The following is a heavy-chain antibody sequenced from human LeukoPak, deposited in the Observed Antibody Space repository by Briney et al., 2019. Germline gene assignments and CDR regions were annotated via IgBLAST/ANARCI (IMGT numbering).Heavy chain of an antibody. Sequence: SETLSLTCTVSGVSISSYYWSWIRQPPGKGLERIGYIYYSENTNYNSSLKSRVTISEDTSKNQFSLNLTSVTAADTAVYYCAGGNFYDSSGHPYHFHYWGQGTLVTAPS. J-gene: IGHJ4*02. D-gene: IGHD3-22*01. CDR1: GVSISSYY. CDR2: IYYSENT. V-gene: IGHV4-59*01. CDR3: AGGNFYDSSGHPYHFHY.